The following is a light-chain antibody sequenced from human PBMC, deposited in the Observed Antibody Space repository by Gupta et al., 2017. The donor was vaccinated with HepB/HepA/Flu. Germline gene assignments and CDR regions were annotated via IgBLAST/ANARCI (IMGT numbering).Light chain of an antibody. CDR2: SNN. V-gene: IGLV1-44*01. CDR3: AAWDDSLNGHVV. J-gene: IGLJ2*01. Sequence: QSVLPQPPPPSGTPGQRVTISCSGSSSNIGSNTVNWYQQLPGTAPKLLIYSNNQRPSGVPDRFSGSKSGTSASLAISGLQSEDEADYYCAAWDDSLNGHVVFGGGTKLTVL. CDR1: SSNIGSNT.